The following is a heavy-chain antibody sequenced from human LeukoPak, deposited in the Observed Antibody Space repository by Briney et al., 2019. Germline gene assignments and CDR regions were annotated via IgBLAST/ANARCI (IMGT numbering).Heavy chain of an antibody. CDR3: AKDMGLQRYYFDY. J-gene: IGHJ4*02. V-gene: IGHV3-23*01. CDR1: GFTFSSYA. CDR2: ISGSGGST. Sequence: PGGSLRLSCAASGFTFSSYAMSWVRQAPGKGLEWVSAISGSGGSTYYADSVKGWFTISRDNSKNTLYLQMNSLRAEDTAVYYCAKDMGLQRYYFDYWGQGTLVTVSS. D-gene: IGHD5-24*01.